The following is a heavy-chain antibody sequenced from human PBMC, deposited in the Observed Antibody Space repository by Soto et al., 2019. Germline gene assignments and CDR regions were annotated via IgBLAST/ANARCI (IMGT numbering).Heavy chain of an antibody. CDR3: AQDRAQCLVSPFDS. CDR1: GFTFNTYG. D-gene: IGHD6-19*01. V-gene: IGHV3-30*18. CDR2: TSFDGTNK. Sequence: GGSLRLSCAASGFTFNTYGMHWVRQAPGKGLEWVAVTSFDGTNKYYADSVKGRFTVSRDNSKHTLYLQMNSLRTEDTAVYYCAQDRAQCLVSPFDSWGQGTLVTVSS. J-gene: IGHJ4*02.